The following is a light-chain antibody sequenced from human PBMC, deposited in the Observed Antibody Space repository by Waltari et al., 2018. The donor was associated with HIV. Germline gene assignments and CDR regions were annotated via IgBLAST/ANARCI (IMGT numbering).Light chain of an antibody. J-gene: IGLJ2*01. CDR2: EVN. CDR3: SAYGGMASVVI. CDR1: TSDIRSYNY. Sequence: QSALTQPRPVSGSPGQPVTIACNDTTSDIRSYNYFTCYQQLPDTAPKLIFYEVNRRASGVPDRFSGSKSGNTASLTISRRRIEDEGIYHCSAYGGMASVVIFGGGTTLTVL. V-gene: IGLV2-11*01.